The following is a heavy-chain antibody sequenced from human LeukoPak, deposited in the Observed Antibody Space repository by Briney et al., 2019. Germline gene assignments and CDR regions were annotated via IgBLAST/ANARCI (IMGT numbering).Heavy chain of an antibody. Sequence: GASVRVSCKASGYTFTGYYMHWVRQAPGQGLEWVGWINPNSGGTNYAQKFQGRVTMTRDTSISTAYMELSRLRSDDTAVYYCARRGGYKQNTRRDFDYWGQGTLVTVSS. J-gene: IGHJ4*02. CDR1: GYTFTGYY. CDR3: ARRGGYKQNTRRDFDY. CDR2: INPNSGGT. D-gene: IGHD5-24*01. V-gene: IGHV1-2*02.